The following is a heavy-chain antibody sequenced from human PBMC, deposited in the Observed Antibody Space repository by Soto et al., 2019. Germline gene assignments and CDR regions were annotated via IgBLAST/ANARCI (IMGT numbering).Heavy chain of an antibody. CDR2: INPSGST. CDR1: GYTFTSYY. Sequence: ASVKVSCKASGYTFTSYYLHWVRQAPGQGLEWMGIINPSGSTTYAQKFQGRVTMTRDTSTSTVYMEPSSLRSEDTAVYYCARVYCSGGGCYSIDYWGQGTLVTVSS. D-gene: IGHD2-15*01. J-gene: IGHJ4*02. CDR3: ARVYCSGGGCYSIDY. V-gene: IGHV1-46*03.